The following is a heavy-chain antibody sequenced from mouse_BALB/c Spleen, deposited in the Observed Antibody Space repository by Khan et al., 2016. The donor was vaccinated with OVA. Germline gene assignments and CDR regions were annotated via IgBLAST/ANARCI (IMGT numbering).Heavy chain of an antibody. Sequence: VQLQESGAELAKPGASVKMSCKASGYTFTSYWMHWVKQRPGQGLEWIGYINPSTGYTEYNQKFKDKATLTADKSSSTAYMQLSSLTSEDSAVYYCANHGSSSAWFTSWGQGTLVTVSA. CDR2: INPSTGYT. D-gene: IGHD1-1*01. J-gene: IGHJ3*01. CDR1: GYTFTSYW. CDR3: ANHGSSSAWFTS. V-gene: IGHV1-7*01.